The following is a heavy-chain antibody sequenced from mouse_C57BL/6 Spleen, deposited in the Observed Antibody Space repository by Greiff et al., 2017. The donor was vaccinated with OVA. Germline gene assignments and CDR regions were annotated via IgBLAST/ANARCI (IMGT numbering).Heavy chain of an antibody. CDR1: GYSITSGYY. CDR3: ARVRYWYFDV. V-gene: IGHV3-6*01. Sequence: ESGPGLVKPSQSLSLTCSVTGYSITSGYYWNWIRQFPGNKLEWMGYISYDGSNNYNPSLKNRISITRDTSKNQFFLKLNSVTTEDTATYYCARVRYWYFDVWGTGTTVTVSS. CDR2: ISYDGSN. J-gene: IGHJ1*03.